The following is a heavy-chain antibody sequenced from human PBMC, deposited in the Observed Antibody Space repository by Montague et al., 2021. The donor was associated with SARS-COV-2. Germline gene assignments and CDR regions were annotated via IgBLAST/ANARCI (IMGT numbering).Heavy chain of an antibody. V-gene: IGHV4-39*01. D-gene: IGHD3-10*01. CDR2: VHYTGST. CDR1: GGSITVSRYD. J-gene: IGHJ3*02. Sequence: SETLSLTCTVSGGSITVSRYDWGWMGQPPGKGLEWIGSVHYTGSTSYNASLKSRLTISVDTSENQFSLKMTSVTASDTAVYYCARHRANSGSFDIWGQGTMVTVSS. CDR3: ARHRANSGSFDI.